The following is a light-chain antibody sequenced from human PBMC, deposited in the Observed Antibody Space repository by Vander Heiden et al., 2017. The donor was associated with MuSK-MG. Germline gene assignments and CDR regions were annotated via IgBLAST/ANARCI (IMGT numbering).Light chain of an antibody. Sequence: SYELTQPPSESVSPGQTASITCPGHKLADKYVSGYQQRPGQSPVLGIYQDTKRPSGIPDRFSASNSGNTATLTISGAHAMDEADYYCQAWDSSPKVIFGGGTKLTVL. CDR3: QAWDSSPKVI. V-gene: IGLV3-1*01. CDR2: QDT. J-gene: IGLJ2*01. CDR1: KLADKY.